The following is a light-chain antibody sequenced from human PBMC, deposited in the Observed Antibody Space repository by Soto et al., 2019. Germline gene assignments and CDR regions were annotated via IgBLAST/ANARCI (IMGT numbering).Light chain of an antibody. Sequence: AIQMTQSPSYLSAYVGDRVSITCRASQGIRNDLGWYQQRPGKAPKLLIYARSNLQTGVPSRFSGSGSGTDFTLTISSLQPEDFATYYCLQDYSYPRTFGQGTKVDI. V-gene: IGKV1-6*01. CDR1: QGIRND. CDR2: ARS. CDR3: LQDYSYPRT. J-gene: IGKJ1*01.